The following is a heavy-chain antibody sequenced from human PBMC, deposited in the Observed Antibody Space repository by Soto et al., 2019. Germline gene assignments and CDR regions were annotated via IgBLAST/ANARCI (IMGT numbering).Heavy chain of an antibody. J-gene: IGHJ1*01. Sequence: QVQLVESGGGVVQPGRSLRLSCAASGFTFSSYGMHWVRQAPGKGLEWVAVISYDGSNKYYADSVKGRFTISRDNSKNTLYLQMSRLRAEDTDVYYCGRVRGRILRSESLLHWVEGILVIVSS. CDR3: GRVRGRILRSESLLH. V-gene: IGHV3-30*03. CDR2: ISYDGSNK. D-gene: IGHD2-21*01. CDR1: GFTFSSYG.